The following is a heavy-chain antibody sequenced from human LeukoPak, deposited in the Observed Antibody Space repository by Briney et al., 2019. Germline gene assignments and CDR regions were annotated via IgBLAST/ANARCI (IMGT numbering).Heavy chain of an antibody. J-gene: IGHJ4*02. Sequence: ASVKVSCKASGYIFTSYYIHWVRQAPGQGLEWMGMINPSGGSATYAQKFPGRVTMTRDTSTSTVYMDLSSLRSEDTAVYYCAKDEGDSGYSGYDSRPSFDYWGQGTLVTVSS. V-gene: IGHV1-46*01. CDR1: GYIFTSYY. CDR2: INPSGGSA. CDR3: AKDEGDSGYSGYDSRPSFDY. D-gene: IGHD5-12*01.